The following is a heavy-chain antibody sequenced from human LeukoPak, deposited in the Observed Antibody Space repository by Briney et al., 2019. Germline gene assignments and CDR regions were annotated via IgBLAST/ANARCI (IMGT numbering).Heavy chain of an antibody. Sequence: GGSLRLSCAASGFSFSSYAMSWVVRDPGEGLEGWSGISYSGGSTFYADSVKGRFTISRDNSKNTLYLQMNSLRAEDTAVYSCAKVATPRGYCSGGCCYCFDYWGQGTLVTVSS. CDR1: GFSFSSYA. CDR3: AKVATPRGYCSGGCCYCFDY. D-gene: IGHD2-15*01. J-gene: IGHJ4*02. V-gene: IGHV3-23*01. CDR2: ISYSGGST.